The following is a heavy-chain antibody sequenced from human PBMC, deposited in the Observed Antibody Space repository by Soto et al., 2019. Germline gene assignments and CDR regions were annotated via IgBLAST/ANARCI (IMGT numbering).Heavy chain of an antibody. D-gene: IGHD5-12*01. V-gene: IGHV4-61*05. CDR1: GGSISSNYFF. CDR2: IYYSGST. Sequence: SEPLSLTCTVSGGSISSNYFFWAWISQPPGKGLEWIGYIYYSGSTNYNPSLKSRVTISVDTSKNQFSLKLSSVTAADTAVYYCASTVATIRGNYYMDVWGKGTTVTVSS. J-gene: IGHJ6*03. CDR3: ASTVATIRGNYYMDV.